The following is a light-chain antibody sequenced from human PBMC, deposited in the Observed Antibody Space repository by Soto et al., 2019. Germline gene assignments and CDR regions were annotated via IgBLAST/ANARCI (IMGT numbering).Light chain of an antibody. Sequence: EIVMTQSPATLSVSPGERATLSCRASQSISRNLAWYQQKPGQAPRLLIYAASTRATGLPARFSGSGSGTEFTLTISSLQSEDFAVYYCQQYNNWPLTFGGGTKVDIK. CDR3: QQYNNWPLT. CDR1: QSISRN. V-gene: IGKV3-15*01. J-gene: IGKJ4*01. CDR2: AAS.